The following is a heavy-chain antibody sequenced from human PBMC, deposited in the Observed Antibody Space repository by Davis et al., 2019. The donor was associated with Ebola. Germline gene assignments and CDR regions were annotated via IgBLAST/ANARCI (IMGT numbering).Heavy chain of an antibody. J-gene: IGHJ6*02. V-gene: IGHV4-30-2*01. CDR3: ARREAFYYYGMDV. Sequence: SETLSLTCAVSGGSISSGGYSWSWIRQPPGKGLEWIGYIYHSGSTYYNPSLKSRVTISVDRSKNQFSLKLSSVTAADTAVYYCARREAFYYYGMDVWGQGTTVTVSS. CDR1: GGSISSGGYS. CDR2: IYHSGST.